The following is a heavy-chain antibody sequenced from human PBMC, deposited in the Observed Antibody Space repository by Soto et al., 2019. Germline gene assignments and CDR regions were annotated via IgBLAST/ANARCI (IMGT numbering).Heavy chain of an antibody. CDR1: GYPLTDFY. D-gene: IGHD3-3*01. CDR2: INPHTGDT. J-gene: IGHJ2*01. CDR3: AREGGAAPGARREWYVDL. Sequence: QVQLVQSGAEVKKPGASVTVSCKTSGYPLTDFYIHWVRQAPGQGLEWMAWINPHTGDTNTALKFQGRVTMTRDTSINTAFMELTRLSSDDTAGYYCAREGGAAPGARREWYVDLWGRGTLVSVSS. V-gene: IGHV1-2*02.